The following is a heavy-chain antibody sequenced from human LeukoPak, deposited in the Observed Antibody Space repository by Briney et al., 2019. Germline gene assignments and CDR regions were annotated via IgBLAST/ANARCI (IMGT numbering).Heavy chain of an antibody. D-gene: IGHD2-2*01. J-gene: IGHJ3*02. V-gene: IGHV1-8*03. Sequence: ASVKVSCKASGYTFTSYDINWVRQATGQGLEWMGWMNPSSGNTGYAQKFQGRVTITRNTSISTAYMELSSLRSEDTAVYYCARVVIRVVPAAHDAFDIWGQGTMVTVSS. CDR1: GYTFTSYD. CDR3: ARVVIRVVPAAHDAFDI. CDR2: MNPSSGNT.